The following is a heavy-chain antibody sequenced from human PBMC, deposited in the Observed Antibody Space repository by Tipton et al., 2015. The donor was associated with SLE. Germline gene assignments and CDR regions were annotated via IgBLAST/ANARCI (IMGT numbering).Heavy chain of an antibody. Sequence: VQLVQSGPEVKKAGDSLKISCKAYGYSFTSYWIGWVRQMPGKGLEWMGIIYPGDSDHDSDTKYSPSFQGQVTISADKSISTAYLQWSSLEASDSAIYYCARQGAKRRNWFDPWGQGTLVTVSS. V-gene: IGHV5-51*01. CDR2: IYPGDSDHDSDT. D-gene: IGHD3-16*01. CDR3: ARQGAKRRNWFDP. J-gene: IGHJ5*02. CDR1: GYSFTSYW.